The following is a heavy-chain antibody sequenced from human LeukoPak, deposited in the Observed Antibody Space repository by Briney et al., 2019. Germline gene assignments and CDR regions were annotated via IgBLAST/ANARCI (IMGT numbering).Heavy chain of an antibody. J-gene: IGHJ4*02. Sequence: ASVKVSCKASGYTFTGYYMHWVRQAPGQGLEWMGRINPNSGGTNYAQKFQGRVTMTRDTPISTAYMELSRLRSDDTAVYCCARAAVGIDYPFDYRGQGTLVTVSS. V-gene: IGHV1-2*06. D-gene: IGHD1-26*01. CDR2: INPNSGGT. CDR1: GYTFTGYY. CDR3: ARAAVGIDYPFDY.